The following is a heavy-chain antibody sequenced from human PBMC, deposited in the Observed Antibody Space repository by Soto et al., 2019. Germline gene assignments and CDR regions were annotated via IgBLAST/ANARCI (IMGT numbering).Heavy chain of an antibody. CDR2: IDYNGRA. CDR1: GGSVTGSC. V-gene: IGHV4-59*02. D-gene: IGHD4-4*01. CDR3: ARGPDHSKVGY. J-gene: IGHJ4*02. Sequence: PSETLSLTCSVSGGSVTGSCWSWVRQPPGKGLEWIGCIDYNGRAHYNPSLTSRVSMSLDTSNSHFSLKLSSVTAADTAVYYCARGPDHSKVGYWGQGTLVT.